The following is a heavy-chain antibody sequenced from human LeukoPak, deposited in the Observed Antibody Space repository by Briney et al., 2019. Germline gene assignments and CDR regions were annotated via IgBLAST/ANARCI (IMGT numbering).Heavy chain of an antibody. CDR3: ARGDYYDSNGYSQYFQH. D-gene: IGHD3-22*01. J-gene: IGHJ1*01. CDR2: ISFDGSNK. V-gene: IGHV3-30-3*01. CDR1: GFTFTNYA. Sequence: GGSLRLSCAASGFTFTNYAMHWVRQAPGKGLEWVAVISFDGSNKVYADSVKGRFTISRDNSKNTLYLQMNSLRAEDTAVYYCARGDYYDSNGYSQYFQHWGQGTLVTVSS.